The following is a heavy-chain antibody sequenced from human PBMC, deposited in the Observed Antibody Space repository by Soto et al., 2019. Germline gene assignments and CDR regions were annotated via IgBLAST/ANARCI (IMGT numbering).Heavy chain of an antibody. Sequence: GGSLRLSCAASGFTFSNAWMSWVRQAPGKGLEWVGRIKSKTDGGTTDYAAPVKGRFTISRDDSKNTLYLQMNSLKTEDTAGYYCTTDPGLTGDSNYWGQGTLVTVSS. V-gene: IGHV3-15*01. CDR1: GFTFSNAW. CDR3: TTDPGLTGDSNY. CDR2: IKSKTDGGTT. D-gene: IGHD7-27*01. J-gene: IGHJ4*02.